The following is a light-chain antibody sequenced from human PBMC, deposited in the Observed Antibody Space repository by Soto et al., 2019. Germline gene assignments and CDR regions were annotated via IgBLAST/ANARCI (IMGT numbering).Light chain of an antibody. J-gene: IGKJ5*01. V-gene: IGKV1-5*01. CDR1: QSLNNR. CDR2: AAS. CDR3: QQFNSYPLT. Sequence: DIQLTQSPSTLSASVGDRVTITCRASQSLNNRLAWYQQKPGKAPKLLIYAASSLQSGVPSRFSGSGSGTQFTLTISSLQPDDSATYYCQQFNSYPLTFGGGTRLEIK.